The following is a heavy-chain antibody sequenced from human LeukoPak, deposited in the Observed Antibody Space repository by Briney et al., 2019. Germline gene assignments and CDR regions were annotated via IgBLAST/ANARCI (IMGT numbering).Heavy chain of an antibody. CDR3: ARQKGNFDY. J-gene: IGHJ4*02. Sequence: SETLSLXCTVSGGSISSSGYYWVWIRQPPAKGLEWIGTIYYSGTTYYNPSLKSRVTISVDTSKNQFSLNLSSVTAADTAVYYCARQKGNFDYWGQGTLVTVSS. CDR2: IYYSGTT. D-gene: IGHD3-10*01. V-gene: IGHV4-39*01. CDR1: GGSISSSGYY.